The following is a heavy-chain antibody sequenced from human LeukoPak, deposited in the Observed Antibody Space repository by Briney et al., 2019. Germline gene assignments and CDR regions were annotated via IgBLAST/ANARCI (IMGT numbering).Heavy chain of an antibody. Sequence: GGSLRLSCAASGFTFSSYWTHWVRQAPGKGPVWVSRVDVHGQGTAYADSVKGRFTISRDNAKNTLSLQMNSLSAEDTAVYYCARSNYDSTTFYYHLDLWGQGTLVTVSS. CDR3: ARSNYDSTTFYYHLDL. CDR2: VDVHGQGT. CDR1: GFTFSSYW. J-gene: IGHJ5*02. D-gene: IGHD2/OR15-2a*01. V-gene: IGHV3-74*01.